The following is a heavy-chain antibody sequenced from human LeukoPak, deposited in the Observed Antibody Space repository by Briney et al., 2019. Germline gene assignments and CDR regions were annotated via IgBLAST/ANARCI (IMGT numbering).Heavy chain of an antibody. J-gene: IGHJ4*02. CDR3: ARAGYCSSTSCYGYEY. CDR1: GFSFGSYG. V-gene: IGHV3-48*04. CDR2: ISGNGGTT. Sequence: PGGSLRLSCAASGFSFGSYGLSWVRQAPGKGPQWVSYISGNGGTTHYADSVEGRFTISRDNAKNSLYLQMNSLRAEDTAVYYCARAGYCSSTSCYGYEYWGQGTLVTVSS. D-gene: IGHD2-2*03.